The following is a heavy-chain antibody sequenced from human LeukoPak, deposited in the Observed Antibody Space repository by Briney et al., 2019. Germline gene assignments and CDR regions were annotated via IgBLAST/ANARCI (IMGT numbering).Heavy chain of an antibody. CDR1: GGSISSSNW. D-gene: IGHD6-19*01. Sequence: KTSETLSLTCAVSGGSISSSNWWSWVRQPPGKGLEWIGEIYDSGSTNYNPSLKSRVTISVDKSKNQFSLKVRSVTAADTAVYYCARVGEVSSSGWYWGQGTLVTVSS. J-gene: IGHJ4*02. V-gene: IGHV4-4*02. CDR2: IYDSGST. CDR3: ARVGEVSSSGWY.